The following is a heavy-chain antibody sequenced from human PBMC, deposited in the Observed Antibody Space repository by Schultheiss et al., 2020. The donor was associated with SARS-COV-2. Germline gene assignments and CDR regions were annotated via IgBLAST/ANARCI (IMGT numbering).Heavy chain of an antibody. Sequence: SETLSLTCTVSGGSISSGSYYWSWIRQPAGKGLEWIGRINRSGNTNYNPSLNSRITVSTDASANQFSLKLTSVTAADTAVYYCARPTTIVVDWYFDLWGRGTLVTVSS. J-gene: IGHJ2*01. D-gene: IGHD2-21*01. CDR1: GGSISSGSYY. V-gene: IGHV4-61*02. CDR2: INRSGNT. CDR3: ARPTTIVVDWYFDL.